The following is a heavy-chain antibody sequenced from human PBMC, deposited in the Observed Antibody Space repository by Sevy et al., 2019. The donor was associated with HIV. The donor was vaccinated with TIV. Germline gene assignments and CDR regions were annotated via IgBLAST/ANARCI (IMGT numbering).Heavy chain of an antibody. CDR1: GFTFSNYD. CDR2: ISHDERYK. Sequence: GGSLRLSCAAYGFTFSNYDMHWVRQAPGKGLDWVAVISHDERYKNYAESVKVRFTISRDNFKNTLFLQMDSLRPEDTAVYFCARLVSCGGDCYYLDSWGQGALVTVSS. CDR3: ARLVSCGGDCYYLDS. V-gene: IGHV3-30*04. J-gene: IGHJ4*02. D-gene: IGHD2-21*02.